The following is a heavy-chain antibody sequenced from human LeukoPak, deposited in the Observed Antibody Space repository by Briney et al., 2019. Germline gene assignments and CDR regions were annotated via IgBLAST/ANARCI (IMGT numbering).Heavy chain of an antibody. CDR2: INPNSGGT. CDR3: ASASYCSGGSCYPSFDY. V-gene: IGHV1-2*02. Sequence: ASVKVSCKASGYTFTGYYMHWVRQAPGQGLEWMGWINPNSGGTNYAQKFQGRVTMTRDTSISTAYMELSRLRSDDTAVYYCASASYCSGGSCYPSFDYWGQGTLVTVSS. CDR1: GYTFTGYY. J-gene: IGHJ4*02. D-gene: IGHD2-15*01.